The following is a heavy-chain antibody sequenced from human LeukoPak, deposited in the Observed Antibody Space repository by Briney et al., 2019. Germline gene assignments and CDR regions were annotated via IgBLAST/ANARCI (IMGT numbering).Heavy chain of an antibody. CDR2: ISGGDDST. V-gene: IGHV3-23*01. D-gene: IGHD3-3*01. Sequence: PGGSLRLSCAAPGFTFSTYAMSWVRQAPGKGLEWVSAISGGDDSTYYADSVKGRFTISRDNSKNTLYLQMNSLRAEDTAVYYCAKDKYNFWSGSNYYYMDAWGKGTTVTVSS. CDR1: GFTFSTYA. CDR3: AKDKYNFWSGSNYYYMDA. J-gene: IGHJ6*03.